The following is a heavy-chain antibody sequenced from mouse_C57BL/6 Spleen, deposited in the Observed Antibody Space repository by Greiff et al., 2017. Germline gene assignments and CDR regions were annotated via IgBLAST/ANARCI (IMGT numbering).Heavy chain of an antibody. CDR2: IYPGSGST. J-gene: IGHJ3*01. Sequence: QVQLQQSGAELVKPGASVKMSCKASGYTFTSYWITWVKQRPGQGLEWIGDIYPGSGSTNYNEKFKSKATLTVDTSSSTAYMQLSSLTSEDSAVYYCARWITTVVAPSFAYWGQGTLVTVSA. D-gene: IGHD1-1*01. CDR1: GYTFTSYW. V-gene: IGHV1-55*01. CDR3: ARWITTVVAPSFAY.